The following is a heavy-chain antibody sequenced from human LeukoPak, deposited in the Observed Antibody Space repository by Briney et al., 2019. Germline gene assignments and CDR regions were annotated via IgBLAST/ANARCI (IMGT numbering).Heavy chain of an antibody. CDR2: IYYSGST. CDR1: GGSISSYY. V-gene: IGHV4-59*01. CDR3: ARDRMPYYFDY. J-gene: IGHJ4*02. D-gene: IGHD2-15*01. Sequence: PSETLSLTCTVSGGSISSYYWSWIRQPPGKGLEWIGYIYYSGSTNYNPSLKSRVTILVDTSKNQFSLKLSSVTAADTAVYYCARDRMPYYFDYWGQGTLVTVSS.